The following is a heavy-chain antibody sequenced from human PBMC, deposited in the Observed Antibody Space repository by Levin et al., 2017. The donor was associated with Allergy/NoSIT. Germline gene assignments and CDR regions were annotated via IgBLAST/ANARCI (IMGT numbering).Heavy chain of an antibody. CDR2: IDWDDDK. V-gene: IGHV2-70*11. Sequence: SGPTLVKPTQTLTLTCTFSGFSLSTSGMCVSWIRQPPGKALEWLARIDWDDDKYYSTSLKTRLTISKDTSKNQVVLTMTNMDPVDTATYYCARIEVAAAGTGYYYMDVWGKGTTVTVSS. CDR1: GFSLSTSGMC. CDR3: ARIEVAAAGTGYYYMDV. J-gene: IGHJ6*03. D-gene: IGHD6-13*01.